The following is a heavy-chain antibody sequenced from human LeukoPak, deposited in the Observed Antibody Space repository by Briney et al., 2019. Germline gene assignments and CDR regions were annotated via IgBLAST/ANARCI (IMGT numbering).Heavy chain of an antibody. D-gene: IGHD7-27*01. CDR1: GFSVTSNW. Sequence: GESLKISCQGSGFSVTSNWIGWVRQMPRKGLEWMGIIFPGDSETTYSPSFQGQVTISADKSITTAYLQWDSLKASDTAMYYCARHPWGIKVADYWGQGTLVTVSS. CDR3: ARHPWGIKVADY. CDR2: IFPGDSET. J-gene: IGHJ4*02. V-gene: IGHV5-51*01.